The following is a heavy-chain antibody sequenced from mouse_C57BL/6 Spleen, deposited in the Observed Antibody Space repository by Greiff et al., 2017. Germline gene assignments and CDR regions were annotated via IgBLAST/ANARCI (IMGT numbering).Heavy chain of an antibody. V-gene: IGHV1-52*01. CDR3: ARDYDYDRGFAY. J-gene: IGHJ3*01. D-gene: IGHD2-4*01. Sequence: QVQLQQPGAELVRPGSSVKLSCKASGYTFTRYWMHWVKQRPIQGLEWIGNIDPSDSETHYNQKFKDKATLTVDKSSRTAYMLRSSLTSEDSAVYYCARDYDYDRGFAYWGQGTLVTVSA. CDR2: IDPSDSET. CDR1: GYTFTRYW.